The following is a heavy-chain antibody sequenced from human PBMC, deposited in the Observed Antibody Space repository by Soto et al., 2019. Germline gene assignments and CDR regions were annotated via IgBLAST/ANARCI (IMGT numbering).Heavy chain of an antibody. J-gene: IGHJ4*02. CDR3: AWVDTLPAAVHY. D-gene: IGHD6-13*01. V-gene: IGHV3-66*01. CDR2: LYSDDTT. Sequence: QATGKGLEWVSLLYSDDTTYYADSVKDRFTISRDYSKNTLLLQMNSLKAEDTAVYYCAWVDTLPAAVHYWGQGTLVTVSS.